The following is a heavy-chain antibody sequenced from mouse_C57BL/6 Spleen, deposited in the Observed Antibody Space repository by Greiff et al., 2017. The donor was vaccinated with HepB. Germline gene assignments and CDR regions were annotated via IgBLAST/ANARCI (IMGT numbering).Heavy chain of an antibody. J-gene: IGHJ1*03. Sequence: VMLVESGAELVRPGTSVKMSCKASGYTFTNYWIGWAKQRPGHGLEWIGDIYPGGGYTNYNEKFKGKATLTADKSSSTAYMQFSSLTSEDSAIYYCARRDYGHWYFDVWGTGTTVTVSS. CDR3: ARRDYGHWYFDV. V-gene: IGHV1-63*01. D-gene: IGHD1-1*02. CDR2: IYPGGGYT. CDR1: GYTFTNYW.